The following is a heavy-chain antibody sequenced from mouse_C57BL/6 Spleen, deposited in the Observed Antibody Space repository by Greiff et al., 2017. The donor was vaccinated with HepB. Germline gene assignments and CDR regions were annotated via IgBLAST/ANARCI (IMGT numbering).Heavy chain of an antibody. CDR3: TRGDGYPFAY. J-gene: IGHJ3*01. V-gene: IGHV5-9-1*02. CDR2: ISSGGVYI. D-gene: IGHD2-3*01. CDR1: GFTFSSYA. Sequence: EVHLVESGEGLVKPGGSLKLSCAASGFTFSSYAMSWVRQTPEKRLEWVAYISSGGVYIYYADTVKGRFTISRDNATNTLYLQMSSLKSKETSIYYCTRGDGYPFAYWIQGTLVTISA.